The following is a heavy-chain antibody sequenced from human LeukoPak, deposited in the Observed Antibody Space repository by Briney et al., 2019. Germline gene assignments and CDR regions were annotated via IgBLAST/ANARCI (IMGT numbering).Heavy chain of an antibody. J-gene: IGHJ4*02. CDR3: ARGYYYDSSGYYLDY. Sequence: GGSLRLSCAASGFTFSSYAMSWVRQAPGKGLEWVSAISGSGGSTYYADSVKGRFTISRDNAKNSLYLQMNSLRAEDTAVYYCARGYYYDSSGYYLDYWGQGTLVTVSS. D-gene: IGHD3-22*01. CDR1: GFTFSSYA. V-gene: IGHV3-23*01. CDR2: ISGSGGST.